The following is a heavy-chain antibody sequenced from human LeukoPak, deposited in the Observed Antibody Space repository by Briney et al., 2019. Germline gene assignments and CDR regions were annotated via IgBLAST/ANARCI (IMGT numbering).Heavy chain of an antibody. CDR2: IKHSGST. D-gene: IGHD3-22*01. Sequence: SETLSLTCGVYSGSFSGYYGSWIRQPPGKGLGGIGEIKHSGSTNYTPSLKRRVTLSLDTSKNQFSLKLRSVTAADTAMYYCARAVVLYYDGSGYSTRFDYWGQGTLVTVSS. CDR1: SGSFSGYY. V-gene: IGHV4-34*01. CDR3: ARAVVLYYDGSGYSTRFDY. J-gene: IGHJ4*02.